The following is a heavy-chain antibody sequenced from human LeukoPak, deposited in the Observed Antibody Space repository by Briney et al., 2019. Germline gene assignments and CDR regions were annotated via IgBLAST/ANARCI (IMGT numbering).Heavy chain of an antibody. CDR2: IYYSGST. CDR3: AREGRSYYDSSGYLRAFDI. Sequence: SETLSLTCTVSGGSISSSSYYWGWIRQPPGKGLEWIGYIYYSGSTNYNPSLKSRVTISVDTSKNQFSLKLSSVTAADTAVYYCAREGRSYYDSSGYLRAFDIWGQGTMVTVSS. J-gene: IGHJ3*02. V-gene: IGHV4-61*01. CDR1: GGSISSSSYY. D-gene: IGHD3-22*01.